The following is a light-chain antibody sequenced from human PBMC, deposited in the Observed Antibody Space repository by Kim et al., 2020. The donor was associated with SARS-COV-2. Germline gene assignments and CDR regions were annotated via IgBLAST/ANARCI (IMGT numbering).Light chain of an antibody. V-gene: IGLV2-23*02. Sequence: QSALTQPASMSGSPGQSITISCTGTSSDIGNYNLVSWYQQHPGKAPKFLIYEVSKRPSGVSDRFSASKSANTASLTISGLQAEDEADYYCASYTHSRVIFGGGTQLTVL. CDR3: ASYTHSRVI. CDR1: SSDIGNYNL. J-gene: IGLJ2*01. CDR2: EVS.